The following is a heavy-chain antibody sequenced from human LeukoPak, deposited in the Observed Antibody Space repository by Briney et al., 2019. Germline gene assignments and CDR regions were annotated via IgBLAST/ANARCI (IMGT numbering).Heavy chain of an antibody. CDR3: ARGPYSYDSSGAFDI. D-gene: IGHD3-22*01. CDR2: ISSSGST. Sequence: SETLSLTCTVSGGSISSYYWSWIRQPAGKGLEWIGRISSSGSTNYNPSLKSRVTISVDTSKNQFSLKLSSVTAADTAVYFCARGPYSYDSSGAFDIWGQGTVVTVSS. J-gene: IGHJ3*02. CDR1: GGSISSYY. V-gene: IGHV4-4*07.